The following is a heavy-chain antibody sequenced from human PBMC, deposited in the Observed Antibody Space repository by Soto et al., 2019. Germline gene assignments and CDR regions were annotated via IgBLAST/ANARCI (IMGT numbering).Heavy chain of an antibody. CDR2: ISSSGGAI. J-gene: IGHJ3*02. D-gene: IGHD4-17*01. Sequence: QVQLVESGGGVVKPGGSLRLSCAASGFTFSDYYMPWVRQAPGKGLEWVSYISSSGGAIYYAESVKGRFTISRDNSENLLFLQMNSLRAEDTAVYYCATSSVTTSPRDIWGQGTMVTVSS. CDR3: ATSSVTTSPRDI. CDR1: GFTFSDYY. V-gene: IGHV3-11*01.